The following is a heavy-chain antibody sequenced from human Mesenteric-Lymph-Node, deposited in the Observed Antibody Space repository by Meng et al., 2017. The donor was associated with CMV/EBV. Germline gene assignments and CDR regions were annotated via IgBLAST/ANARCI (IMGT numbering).Heavy chain of an antibody. CDR1: GGSIRSSGYY. D-gene: IGHD3-22*01. Sequence: SETLSLTCTVSGGSIRSSGYYWGWIRQPPGKGLEWIGSISYNGNTYYNPSLKSRVTISVDTSNNQFSLELTSVTAADTAVYYCTRSDYYDDSGFYPWPDYWGQGTQVTVSS. J-gene: IGHJ4*02. CDR2: ISYNGNT. CDR3: TRSDYYDDSGFYPWPDY. V-gene: IGHV4-39*07.